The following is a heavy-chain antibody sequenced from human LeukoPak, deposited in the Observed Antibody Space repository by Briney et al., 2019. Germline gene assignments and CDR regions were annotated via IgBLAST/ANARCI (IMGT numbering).Heavy chain of an antibody. CDR3: ARGITPRAFDI. D-gene: IGHD3-10*01. CDR2: IYYSGST. J-gene: IGHJ3*02. V-gene: IGHV4-61*08. CDR1: GGSISSGDYY. Sequence: SETLSLTCTVSGGSISSGDYYWSWIRQPPGKGLEWIGYIYYSGSTNYNPSLKSRVTISVDTSKNQFSLKLSSVTAADTAVYYCARGITPRAFDIWGQGTMVTVSS.